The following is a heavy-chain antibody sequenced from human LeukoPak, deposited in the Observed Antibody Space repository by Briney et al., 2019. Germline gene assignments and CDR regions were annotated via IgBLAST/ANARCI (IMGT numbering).Heavy chain of an antibody. D-gene: IGHD5-12*01. V-gene: IGHV3-48*04. CDR1: GFTFSSYS. Sequence: GGSLRLSCAASGFTFSSYSMNWVRQAPGKGLEWVSYISSSSSTIYYADSVKGRFTISRDNAKNSLYLQMNSLRAEDTAVYYCARVRGYSGYDGYDYWGQGTLVTVSS. CDR2: ISSSSSTI. J-gene: IGHJ4*02. CDR3: ARVRGYSGYDGYDY.